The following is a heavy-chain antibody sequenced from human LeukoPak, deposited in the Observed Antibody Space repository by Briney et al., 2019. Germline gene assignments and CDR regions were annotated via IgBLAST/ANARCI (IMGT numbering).Heavy chain of an antibody. D-gene: IGHD3-16*02. Sequence: GGSLRLSCAASGFTVSGNYMSWVRQAPGKGLEWVSYISSSSSTIYYADSVKGRFTISRDNAKNSLYLQMNSLRAEDTAVYYCARDLDDYVWGSYRPFDYWGQGTLVTVSP. CDR3: ARDLDDYVWGSYRPFDY. J-gene: IGHJ4*02. CDR2: ISSSSSTI. CDR1: GFTVSGNY. V-gene: IGHV3-11*04.